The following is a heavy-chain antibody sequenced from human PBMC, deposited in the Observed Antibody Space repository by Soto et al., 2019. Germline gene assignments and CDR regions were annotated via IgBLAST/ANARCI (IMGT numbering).Heavy chain of an antibody. CDR1: GFTFSSYW. D-gene: IGHD3-3*01. Sequence: LRLSCAASGFTFSSYWMSWVRQAPGKGLEWVANIKQDGSEKYYVDSVKGRFTISRDNAKNSLYLQMNSLRAEDTAVYYCVAVLRFLEWLLRDYYYYGMDVWGQGTTVTVSS. CDR3: VAVLRFLEWLLRDYYYYGMDV. CDR2: IKQDGSEK. J-gene: IGHJ6*02. V-gene: IGHV3-7*05.